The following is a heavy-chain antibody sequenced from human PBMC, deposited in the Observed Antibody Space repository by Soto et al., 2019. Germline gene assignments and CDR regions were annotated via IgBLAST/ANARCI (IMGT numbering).Heavy chain of an antibody. CDR2: ISGSGGIT. J-gene: IGHJ4*02. Sequence: GGSLRLSCAASGFTFSSYAMSWVRQAPGRGLEWVSGISGSGGITYYADSVKGRFTISRDNSKNTLYLQMNSLRAEDTAVYYCAKGSKSSIATRPVLDYWGQGTLVTVSS. D-gene: IGHD6-6*01. CDR1: GFTFSSYA. CDR3: AKGSKSSIATRPVLDY. V-gene: IGHV3-23*01.